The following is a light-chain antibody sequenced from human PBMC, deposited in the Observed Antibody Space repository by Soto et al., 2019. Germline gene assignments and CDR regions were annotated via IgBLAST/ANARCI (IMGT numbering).Light chain of an antibody. J-gene: IGKJ1*01. V-gene: IGKV1-39*01. CDR3: QQTHSTPT. CDR2: VTS. Sequence: DIQLTQSPPSLSASVGDKVTITCRASQNIGTTLNWYQLRPGKAPKLLIYVTSTLQTGVPSRFSGSGSGSDFPLTINNLQPEDFATYSCQQTHSTPTFGQGTKVEIK. CDR1: QNIGTT.